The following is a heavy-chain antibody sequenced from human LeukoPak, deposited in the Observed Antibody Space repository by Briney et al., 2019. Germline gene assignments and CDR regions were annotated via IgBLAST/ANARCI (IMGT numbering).Heavy chain of an antibody. CDR3: ARLRLGSSGWYVDY. CDR1: GGSISSYY. V-gene: IGHV4-59*01. Sequence: SETLSLTCTVSGGSISSYYWSWIRQPPGKGLEWIGYIYYSGSTNYSPSLKSRVTISVDTSKNQSSLNLSSVTAADTAVYYCARLRLGSSGWYVDYWGQGTLVTVSS. CDR2: IYYSGST. J-gene: IGHJ4*02. D-gene: IGHD6-19*01.